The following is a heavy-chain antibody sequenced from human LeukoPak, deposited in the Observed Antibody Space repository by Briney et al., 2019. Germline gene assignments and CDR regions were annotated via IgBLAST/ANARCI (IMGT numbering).Heavy chain of an antibody. J-gene: IGHJ3*02. Sequence: PSETLSLTCTVSSDSISNYYWNWMRQPPGKGLEWIGYIHYTGSSNYNPSLKSRVTMSVDTSKNQFSLKLSSVTAADTAVYYCAQCQNSKNGFTIWGQGTMVTVSS. CDR1: SDSISNYY. CDR2: IHYTGSS. CDR3: AQCQNSKNGFTI. V-gene: IGHV4-59*01. D-gene: IGHD4-23*01.